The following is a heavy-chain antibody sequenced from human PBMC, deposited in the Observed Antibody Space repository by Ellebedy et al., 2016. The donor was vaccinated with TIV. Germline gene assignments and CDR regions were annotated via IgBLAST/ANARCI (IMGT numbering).Heavy chain of an antibody. D-gene: IGHD1-14*01. CDR2: IGASGAHT. J-gene: IGHJ5*01. CDR1: GLSLSNSG. Sequence: GESLKISXVGSGLSLSNSGMSWVRQAPGKGLEWVSSIGASGAHTYYGDAVKGRFTISRDHSMNTLYLQMNDLRVEDTAFYYCAEVDMTGWDSWGQGTLVSVSS. CDR3: AEVDMTGWDS. V-gene: IGHV3-23*01.